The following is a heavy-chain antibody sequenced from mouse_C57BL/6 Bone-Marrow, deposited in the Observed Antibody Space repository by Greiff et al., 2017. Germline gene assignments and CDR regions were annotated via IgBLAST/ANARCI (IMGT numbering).Heavy chain of an antibody. CDR1: GYTFTDHT. D-gene: IGHD6-1*02. CDR3: ARGRQLRGFAY. Sequence: VKVVESDAELVKPGASVKISCKVSGYTFTDHTIHWMKQRPEQGLEWIGYIYPRDGSTKYNEKFKGKATLTADKSSSTAYMQLNSLTSEDSAVYFCARGRQLRGFAYWGQGTLVTVSA. J-gene: IGHJ3*01. V-gene: IGHV1-78*01. CDR2: IYPRDGST.